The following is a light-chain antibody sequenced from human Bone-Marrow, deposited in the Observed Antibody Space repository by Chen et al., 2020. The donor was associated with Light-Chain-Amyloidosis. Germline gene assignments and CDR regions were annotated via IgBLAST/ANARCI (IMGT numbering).Light chain of an antibody. V-gene: IGLV1-47*02. CDR1: TSTIGGSF. J-gene: IGLJ3*02. CDR3: AKWDFSGSGQGV. CDR2: RDT. Sequence: QSVLNQPPSASGSPGQRVTISCSGSTSTIGGSFIYCYRHLPGTAPKLLISRDTQRPSGVPDRFSGSKSGTSACLTISGLRSEDEAVYYCAKWDFSGSGQGVFGGGTKLTV.